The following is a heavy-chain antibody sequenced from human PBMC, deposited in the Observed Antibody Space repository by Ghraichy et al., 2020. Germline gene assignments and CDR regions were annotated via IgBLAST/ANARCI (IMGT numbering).Heavy chain of an antibody. CDR2: IYYSGST. J-gene: IGHJ4*02. Sequence: SETLSLTCTVSGGSISSSSYYWGWIRQPPGKGLEWIGSIYYSGSTYYNPSLKSRVTISVDTSKNQFSLKLSSVTAADTAVYYCARGGYSSSWYSPNGAFDYWGQGTLVTVSS. CDR3: ARGGYSSSWYSPNGAFDY. D-gene: IGHD6-13*01. V-gene: IGHV4-39*07. CDR1: GGSISSSSYY.